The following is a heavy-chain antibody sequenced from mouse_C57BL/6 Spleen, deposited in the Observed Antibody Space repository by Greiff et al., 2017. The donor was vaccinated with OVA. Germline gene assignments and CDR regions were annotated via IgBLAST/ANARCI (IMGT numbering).Heavy chain of an antibody. V-gene: IGHV1-81*01. Sequence: QVQLKESGAELARPGASVKLSCKASGYTFTSYGISWVKQRTGQGLEWIGEIYPRSGNTYYNEKFKGKATLTADKSSSTAYMELRRLTSEDSAVYFCAREEDYDGDYAMDYWGQGTSVTVSS. CDR2: IYPRSGNT. D-gene: IGHD2-4*01. CDR1: GYTFTSYG. CDR3: AREEDYDGDYAMDY. J-gene: IGHJ4*01.